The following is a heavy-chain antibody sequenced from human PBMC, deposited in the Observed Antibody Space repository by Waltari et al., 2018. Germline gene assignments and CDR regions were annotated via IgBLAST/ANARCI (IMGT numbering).Heavy chain of an antibody. V-gene: IGHV3-23*01. CDR2: ITRGRST. Sequence: EVQMLESGGGLVQPGGSLRLSCAASGFTFSSYAMIWVRQAPGKGLEWLQAITRGRSTYSAVFVKGRFTISRDKNTLYLQMNSLRAEDTAVYYCAKYPNGDDIGAFDFWGQGTVVTVSS. CDR1: GFTFSSYA. D-gene: IGHD4-17*01. J-gene: IGHJ3*01. CDR3: AKYPNGDDIGAFDF.